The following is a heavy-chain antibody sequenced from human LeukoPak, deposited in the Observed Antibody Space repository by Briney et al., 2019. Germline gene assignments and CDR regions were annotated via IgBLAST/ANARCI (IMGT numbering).Heavy chain of an antibody. Sequence: GGSLGLSCAASGFTFSSYAMSWVRQAPGKGLEWVSAISGSGGSTYYADSVKGRFTISRDNSKNTLYLQMNSLRAEDTAEYYCAKGPITIFGDNLSYYYYYGMDVWGQGTTVTVSS. CDR1: GFTFSSYA. J-gene: IGHJ6*02. V-gene: IGHV3-23*01. CDR2: ISGSGGST. D-gene: IGHD3-3*01. CDR3: AKGPITIFGDNLSYYYYYGMDV.